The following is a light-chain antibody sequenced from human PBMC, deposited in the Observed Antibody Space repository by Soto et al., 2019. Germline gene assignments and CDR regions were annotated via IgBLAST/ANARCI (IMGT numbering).Light chain of an antibody. CDR3: QQLSRYPLT. V-gene: IGKV1-5*01. CDR1: QNISTW. Sequence: DIQVTQSPPTLSASVGARVTITCRASQNISTWMAWYQQKPGKAPKLLVYDASTLQSGVASRFSGSGSETEFSLTIRVLQPEDFATYCCQQLSRYPLTFGGGTMVDI. J-gene: IGKJ4*01. CDR2: DAS.